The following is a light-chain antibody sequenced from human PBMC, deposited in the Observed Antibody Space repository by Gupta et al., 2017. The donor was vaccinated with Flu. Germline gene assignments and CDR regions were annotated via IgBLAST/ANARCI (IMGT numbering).Light chain of an antibody. Sequence: EIVFTQSPATPYLSPGERATLSCRASQSVSSYLAWYQQKPGQAPRLLIYEASNRATGIPARFSGSGSGTDFTLTISSLEPEDFAVYYCQHRYNWPLSFGGGTKVEIK. CDR3: QHRYNWPLS. CDR2: EAS. J-gene: IGKJ4*01. V-gene: IGKV3-11*01. CDR1: QSVSSY.